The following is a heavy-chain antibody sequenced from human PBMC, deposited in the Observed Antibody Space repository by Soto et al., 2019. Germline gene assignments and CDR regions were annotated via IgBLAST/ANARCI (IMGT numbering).Heavy chain of an antibody. J-gene: IGHJ4*02. V-gene: IGHV4-61*01. CDR1: GGSVSSGSYY. D-gene: IGHD3-16*02. Sequence: QVQLQESGPGLVKPSETLSLTCTVSGGSVSSGSYYWSWIRQPPGKGLEWIGSTYYRGSTNYNPSLKSRVTISVDTSKNQFSLKLSSVTAADTAVYYCARASYDYVWGSYREIDYWGQGSLVTVSS. CDR2: TYYRGST. CDR3: ARASYDYVWGSYREIDY.